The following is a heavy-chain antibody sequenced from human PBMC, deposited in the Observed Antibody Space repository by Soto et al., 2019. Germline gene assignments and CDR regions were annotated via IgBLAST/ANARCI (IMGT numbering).Heavy chain of an antibody. Sequence: QVQLVESGGGVVQPGRSLRLSCAASGFTFSSYGMHWVRQAPGKGLEWVAVIWYDGSNKYYADSVKGRFTISRDNSKNTLYLQMNILRAEDTAVYYWERHLAAPHEVGFDYWGQGTLVTVSS. D-gene: IGHD6-13*01. V-gene: IGHV3-33*01. J-gene: IGHJ4*02. CDR2: IWYDGSNK. CDR3: ERHLAAPHEVGFDY. CDR1: GFTFSSYG.